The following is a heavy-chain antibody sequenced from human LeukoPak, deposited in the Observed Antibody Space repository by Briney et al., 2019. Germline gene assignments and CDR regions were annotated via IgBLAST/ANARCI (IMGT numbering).Heavy chain of an antibody. CDR1: GYTFTTYG. J-gene: IGHJ4*02. CDR3: AREGGTTGEIDY. D-gene: IGHD7-27*01. CDR2: ISGYNGNT. Sequence: ASVKVSCKTSGYTFTTYGITWVRQAPGQGLEWMGWISGYNGNTNYAQNLQGRVTMTTDTFATTAYMELRSLRSDDTAVYYCAREGGTTGEIDYWGQGTLVTVSS. V-gene: IGHV1-18*01.